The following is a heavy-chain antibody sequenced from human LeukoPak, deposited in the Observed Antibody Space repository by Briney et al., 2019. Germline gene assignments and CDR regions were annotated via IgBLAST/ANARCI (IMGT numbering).Heavy chain of an antibody. J-gene: IGHJ5*02. CDR1: GYTFTSYD. Sequence: GASVKVSCKASGYTFTSYDINWVRQATGQGLEWMGWMNPNSGNTGYAQKFQGRVTITRNTSISTAYMELSSLGSEDTAVYYCARKLGYCSSTSCYYWFDPWGQGTLVTVSS. V-gene: IGHV1-8*03. D-gene: IGHD2-2*01. CDR2: MNPNSGNT. CDR3: ARKLGYCSSTSCYYWFDP.